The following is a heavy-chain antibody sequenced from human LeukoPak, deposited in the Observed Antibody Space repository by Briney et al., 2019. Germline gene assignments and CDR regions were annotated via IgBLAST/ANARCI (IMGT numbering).Heavy chain of an antibody. D-gene: IGHD5-12*01. Sequence: GGSLRLSCAASGFTFRSYAMTWVRQAPGKGLEWVSCISGYGDNKYYADSVKGRFTISRDNYKNTLYLQMNSLRAEDTAVYYCAKIGVATILFDYWGQGTLVTVSS. CDR3: AKIGVATILFDY. CDR2: ISGYGDNK. V-gene: IGHV3-23*01. J-gene: IGHJ4*02. CDR1: GFTFRSYA.